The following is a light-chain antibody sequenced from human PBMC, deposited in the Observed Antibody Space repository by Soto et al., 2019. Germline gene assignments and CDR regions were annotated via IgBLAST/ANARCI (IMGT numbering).Light chain of an antibody. CDR2: GAS. V-gene: IGKV3-20*01. CDR3: KQYGSSSWT. CDR1: QSVSSSY. J-gene: IGKJ1*01. Sequence: ELVLKQSPGTLSLSPGERATLSCRASQSVSSSYLAWYQQRPGQAHRLLIYGASSRATGIPDRFSGSGSGTDFTLTIRRLEAEDFAVYYCKQYGSSSWTFGQGTKVDI.